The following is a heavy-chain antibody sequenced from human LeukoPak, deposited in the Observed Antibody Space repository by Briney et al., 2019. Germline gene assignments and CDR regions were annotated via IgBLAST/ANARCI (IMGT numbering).Heavy chain of an antibody. CDR3: ARDGRSGYARGPYYFDY. J-gene: IGHJ4*02. Sequence: SETLSLTCTVSGGSISSYYWSWIRQPAGKGLEWIGRIYTSGSTNYNPSLKSRVTMSVDTSKNQFSLKLSSVTAADTAVYYCARDGRSGYARGPYYFDYWGQGTLVTVSS. CDR2: IYTSGST. D-gene: IGHD5-12*01. V-gene: IGHV4-4*07. CDR1: GGSISSYY.